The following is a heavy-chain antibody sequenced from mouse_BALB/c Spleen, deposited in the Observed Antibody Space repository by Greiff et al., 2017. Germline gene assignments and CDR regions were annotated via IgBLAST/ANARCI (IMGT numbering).Heavy chain of an antibody. D-gene: IGHD1-1*01. Sequence: VQLQQSGAELVKPGASVKLSCTASGFNIKDTYMHWVKQRPEQGLEWIGRIDPANGNTKYDPKFQGKATITADTSSNKAYLQLSSLTSEDTAVYYCARDYGSREFAYRGQGTLVTVSA. J-gene: IGHJ3*01. CDR3: ARDYGSREFAY. V-gene: IGHV14-3*02. CDR2: IDPANGNT. CDR1: GFNIKDTY.